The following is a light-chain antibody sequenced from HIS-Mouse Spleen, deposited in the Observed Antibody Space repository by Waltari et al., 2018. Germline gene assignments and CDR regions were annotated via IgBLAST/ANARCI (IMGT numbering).Light chain of an antibody. J-gene: IGLJ2*01. V-gene: IGLV3-21*03. CDR3: QVWDSSSDHVV. CDR2: DDS. Sequence: SYVLTQPPSVSVAPGKTARITCGGNNIGSKSVHWYQQKPGQAPVLVVYDDSDRPSGSPGRFSGSNSGNTATLTISRVEAGDEADDYCQVWDSSSDHVVFGGGTKLTVL. CDR1: NIGSKS.